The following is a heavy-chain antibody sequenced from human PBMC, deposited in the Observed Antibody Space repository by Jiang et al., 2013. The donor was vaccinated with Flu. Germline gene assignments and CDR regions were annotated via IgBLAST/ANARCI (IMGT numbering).Heavy chain of an antibody. V-gene: IGHV1-3*01. D-gene: IGHD3-10*01. CDR3: ARDRVEFWGFGEYDY. Sequence: GRVTITRDTSASTAYMELSSLRSEDTAVYYCARDRVEFWGFGEYDYWGQGTLVTVSS. J-gene: IGHJ4*02.